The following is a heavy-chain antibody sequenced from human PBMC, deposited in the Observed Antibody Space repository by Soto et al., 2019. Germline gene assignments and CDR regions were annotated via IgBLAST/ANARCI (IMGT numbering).Heavy chain of an antibody. Sequence: PSETLSLTCAVYGGSVNGYYWNWIRQPPGKGLEWIGEINHTGGTHYNPSLKSRVTISVDTSKNQFSLRFSSVTAAATAIYYCATRITVFGLLIPPFDPWGQGTQVTVSS. CDR1: GGSVNGYY. CDR2: INHTGGT. V-gene: IGHV4-34*01. D-gene: IGHD3-3*01. CDR3: ATRITVFGLLIPPFDP. J-gene: IGHJ5*02.